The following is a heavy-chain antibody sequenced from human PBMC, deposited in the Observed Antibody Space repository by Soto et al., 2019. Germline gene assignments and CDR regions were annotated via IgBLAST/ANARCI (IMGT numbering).Heavy chain of an antibody. V-gene: IGHV4-34*01. J-gene: IGHJ5*02. CDR1: GGSFSGYY. CDR2: INHSGST. CDR3: ARGQRAIVVVTASFALYNWFDP. Sequence: SETLSLTXAVYGGSFSGYYWSWIRQPPGKGLEWIGEINHSGSTNYNPSLKSRVTISVDTSKNQFSLKLSSVTAADTAVYYCARGQRAIVVVTASFALYNWFDPWGQGTLVTVSS. D-gene: IGHD2-21*02.